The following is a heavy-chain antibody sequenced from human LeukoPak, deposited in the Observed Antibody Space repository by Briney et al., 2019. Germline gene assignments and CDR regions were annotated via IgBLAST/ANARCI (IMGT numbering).Heavy chain of an antibody. CDR1: GGSITRSNYY. CDR3: GIAPDY. J-gene: IGHJ4*02. D-gene: IGHD2-21*01. Sequence: SETLSLTCTFSGGSITRSNYYWGWIRQPPGNALERIGSMYNNGGTYYNPSLKSRVTIYVDTSKNQFFLKVNSVTAADTAVYYCGIAPDYWGQGTLVTVSS. CDR2: MYNNGGT. V-gene: IGHV4-39*01.